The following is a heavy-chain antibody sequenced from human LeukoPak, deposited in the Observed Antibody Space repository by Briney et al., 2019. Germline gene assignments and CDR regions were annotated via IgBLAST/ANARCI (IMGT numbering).Heavy chain of an antibody. V-gene: IGHV4-61*02. CDR1: GGSISSGSYY. CDR3: ALGYCTNGVCYPFDY. Sequence: SETLSLTCTVSGGSISSGSYYWSWIRQPAGKGLEWIGRIYTSGSTNYNPSLKSRVTISVDTSKNQFSLKLSSVTAADTAVYYCALGYCTNGVCYPFDYWGQGTLVTVSS. D-gene: IGHD2-8*01. CDR2: IYTSGST. J-gene: IGHJ4*02.